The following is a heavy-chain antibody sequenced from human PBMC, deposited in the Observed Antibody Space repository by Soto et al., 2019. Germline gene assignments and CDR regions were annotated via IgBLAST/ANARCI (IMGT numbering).Heavy chain of an antibody. CDR3: ARGSMVRGVPLRWFDP. CDR2: INHSGST. J-gene: IGHJ5*02. Sequence: QVQLQQWGAGLWKPSETLSLTCAVYGGSFSGYYWSWIRQPPGKGLECIGEINHSGSTNYNPSLKSRVTISVDTSKNQFSLKLSSVTAADTAVYYCARGSMVRGVPLRWFDPWGQGTLVTVSS. D-gene: IGHD3-10*01. V-gene: IGHV4-34*01. CDR1: GGSFSGYY.